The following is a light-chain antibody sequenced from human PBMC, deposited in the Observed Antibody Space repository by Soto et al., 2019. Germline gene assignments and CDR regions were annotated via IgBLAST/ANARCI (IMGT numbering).Light chain of an antibody. Sequence: DIQMTQSPSSLSASVGDRVTITCRAGQSIRSYLNWYQQKPGKAPKLLIYAASSLQSGVPARFSGSGSGTDFTLTISSLQHEDFATYYCEYSYSTPRYTFGQGNKLEIK. CDR3: EYSYSTPRYT. CDR1: QSIRSY. V-gene: IGKV1-39*01. J-gene: IGKJ2*01. CDR2: AAS.